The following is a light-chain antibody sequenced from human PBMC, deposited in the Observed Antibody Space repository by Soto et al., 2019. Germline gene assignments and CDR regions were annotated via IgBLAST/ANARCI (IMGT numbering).Light chain of an antibody. V-gene: IGKV3-15*01. J-gene: IGKJ2*01. Sequence: EIVMTQSPATLSVSPGEGATLSCRASQSVRSYLAWYRQKPGQAPSLLIYGASTRASGIPAKFSASGSGTEFALTISSLQSEDFAVYYCQQYNNWPYTFGQGTRLEIK. CDR2: GAS. CDR3: QQYNNWPYT. CDR1: QSVRSY.